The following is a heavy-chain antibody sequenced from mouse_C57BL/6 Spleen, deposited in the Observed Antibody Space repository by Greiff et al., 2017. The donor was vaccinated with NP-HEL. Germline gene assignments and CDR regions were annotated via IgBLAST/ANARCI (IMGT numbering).Heavy chain of an antibody. J-gene: IGHJ4*01. CDR2: IDPANGNT. CDR3: ARVPSITTVVPNYYAMDY. V-gene: IGHV14-3*01. CDR1: CFNIKNTY. D-gene: IGHD1-1*01. Sequence: VQLKESVAELVRPGASVKLSCTASCFNIKNTYMHWVKQRPEQGLEWIGRIDPANGNTKYAPKFKGKATITADTSSNTAYLQLSSLTSEDTAIYYCARVPSITTVVPNYYAMDYWGQGTSVTVSS.